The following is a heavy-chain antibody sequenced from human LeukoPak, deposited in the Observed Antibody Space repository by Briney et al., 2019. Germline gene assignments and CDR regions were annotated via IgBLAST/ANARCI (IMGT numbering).Heavy chain of an antibody. V-gene: IGHV3-21*01. J-gene: IGHJ4*02. Sequence: GGSLRLSCAGSGFTFSSYSMNWVRQAPGKGLEWVSSISSSSSYIYYADSVKGRFTISRDNAKNSLYLQMNSLRAEDTAVYYCAREVGILSHFDYWGQGTLVTVSS. CDR3: AREVGILSHFDY. D-gene: IGHD2-21*01. CDR2: ISSSSSYI. CDR1: GFTFSSYS.